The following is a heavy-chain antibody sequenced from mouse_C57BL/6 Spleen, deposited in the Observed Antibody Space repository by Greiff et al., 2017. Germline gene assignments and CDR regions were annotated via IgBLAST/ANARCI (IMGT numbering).Heavy chain of an antibody. V-gene: IGHV5-6*01. CDR2: ISSGGSYT. CDR1: GFTFSSYG. CDR3: ARQVYDYFDY. D-gene: IGHD1-1*01. J-gene: IGHJ2*01. Sequence: EVQGVESGGDLVKPGGSLKLSCAASGFTFSSYGMSWVRQTPDKRLEWVATISSGGSYTYYPDSVKGRFTISRDNAKNTLYLQMSSLKSEDTAMYYCARQVYDYFDYWGQGTTLTVSS.